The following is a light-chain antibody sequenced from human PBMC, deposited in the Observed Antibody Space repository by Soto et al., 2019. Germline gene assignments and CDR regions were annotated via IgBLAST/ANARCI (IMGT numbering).Light chain of an antibody. J-gene: IGLJ2*01. CDR1: ISDVGGYNY. CDR3: SSYTSSSTDVV. Sequence: QSALTQPASVSGSPGQSITISCTGTISDVGGYNYVSWYQQHPGKAPKLMIYDVSNRPSGVSNRFSGSKSGNTASLTISGLQAEDEADYYCSSYTSSSTDVVFGGGTKLTVL. CDR2: DVS. V-gene: IGLV2-14*01.